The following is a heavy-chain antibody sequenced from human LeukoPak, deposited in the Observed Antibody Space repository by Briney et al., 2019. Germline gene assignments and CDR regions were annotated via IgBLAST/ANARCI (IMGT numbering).Heavy chain of an antibody. D-gene: IGHD3-16*01. J-gene: IGHJ4*02. CDR2: IYHTGDT. CDR3: VREGAQTAFDS. CDR1: GGSINTGGNY. Sequence: SQTLSLTCTVSGGSINTGGNYWGWIRQPPGKDLEWIGYIYHTGDTYYTPSLKSRVTMSLDRSKNQFSLTLTSVTAADTAVYYCVREGAQTAFDSWGQGTLVTVSS. V-gene: IGHV4-30-2*01.